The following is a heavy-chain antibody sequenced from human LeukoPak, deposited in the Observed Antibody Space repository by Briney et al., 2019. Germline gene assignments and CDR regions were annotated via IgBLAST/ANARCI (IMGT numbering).Heavy chain of an antibody. J-gene: IGHJ4*02. Sequence: PGGSLRLSCAASGFTFSSYGMNWVRQAPGKGLEWVSYISSSSSTIYYADSVKGRFTISRDNAKNSLYLQMNSLRAEDTAVYYCARETYYYDSNTYFRATDYWGQGTLVTVSS. V-gene: IGHV3-48*04. CDR3: ARETYYYDSNTYFRATDY. D-gene: IGHD3-22*01. CDR1: GFTFSSYG. CDR2: ISSSSSTI.